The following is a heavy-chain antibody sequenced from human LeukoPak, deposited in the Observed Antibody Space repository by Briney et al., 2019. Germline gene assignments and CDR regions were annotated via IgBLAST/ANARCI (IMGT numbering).Heavy chain of an antibody. CDR3: TSITLHPYYDILTGDSVVDY. J-gene: IGHJ4*02. CDR1: GFTFSDYS. D-gene: IGHD3-9*01. CDR2: IGISSGNT. Sequence: GGSLRLSCAASGFTFSDYSRNWVRQAPGKGLEWISYIGISSGNTKYADSVKGRFTISGDNAKNSLYLQMNSLKTEDTAVYYCTSITLHPYYDILTGDSVVDYWGQGTLVTVSS. V-gene: IGHV3-48*04.